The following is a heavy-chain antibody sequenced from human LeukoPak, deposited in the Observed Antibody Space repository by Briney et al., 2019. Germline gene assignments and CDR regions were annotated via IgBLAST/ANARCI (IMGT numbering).Heavy chain of an antibody. V-gene: IGHV3-33*06. CDR1: GFSFSSYG. J-gene: IGHJ4*02. CDR3: AKEYYYGSGSYYTKPYFCDY. CDR2: TWYDGSNK. D-gene: IGHD3-10*01. Sequence: PGGSLRLSCAASGFSFSSYGMHWVRHAPGKGLEWVAVTWYDGSNKYYADSVKGRFTISRDNSKNTLYLQMNILRAEDTAVYYCAKEYYYGSGSYYTKPYFCDYWGRGTLVTVSS.